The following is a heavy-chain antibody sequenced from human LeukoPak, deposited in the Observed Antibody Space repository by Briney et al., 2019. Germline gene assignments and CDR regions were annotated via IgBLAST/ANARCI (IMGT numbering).Heavy chain of an antibody. CDR1: GYSISSGYY. CDR2: IYHSGST. J-gene: IGHJ5*02. V-gene: IGHV4-38-2*02. Sequence: SETLSLTCTVSGYSISSGYYWGWIRQPPGKGLEWIGSIYHSGSTYYNPSLKSRVTISVDTSKNQFSLKLSSVTAADTAVYYCARVRDSNWFDPWGQGTLVTVSS. CDR3: ARVRDSNWFDP. D-gene: IGHD3-10*01.